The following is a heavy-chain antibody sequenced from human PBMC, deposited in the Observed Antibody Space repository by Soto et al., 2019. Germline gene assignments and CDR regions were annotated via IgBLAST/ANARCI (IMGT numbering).Heavy chain of an antibody. CDR3: ASLPYRRSSSESSLGIVV. D-gene: IGHD6-6*01. V-gene: IGHV6-1*01. J-gene: IGHJ6*02. Sequence: SQSLSLTCVISGDGVSGNSAAGNWTRHSPARWLEWLGRTDYRSKWYNDYAESVKSRITINPDTSKNQFSLQLNSVTPENYSVSHCASLPYRRSSSESSLGIVVWGQAITVNVTS. CDR1: GDGVSGNSAA. CDR2: TDYRSKWYN.